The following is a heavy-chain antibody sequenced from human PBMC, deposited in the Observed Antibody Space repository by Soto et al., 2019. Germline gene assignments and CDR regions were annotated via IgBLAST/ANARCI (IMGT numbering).Heavy chain of an antibody. V-gene: IGHV4-39*01. CDR1: GGSISSSSYY. Sequence: PSETLSLTCTVSGGSISSSSYYWCWIRQPPGKGLEWIGSIYYSGSTYYNPSLKSRVTISVDTSKNQFPLKLSSVTAADTAVYYCARHWGTVTNFDYWGQGTLVTVSS. D-gene: IGHD4-17*01. J-gene: IGHJ4*02. CDR3: ARHWGTVTNFDY. CDR2: IYYSGST.